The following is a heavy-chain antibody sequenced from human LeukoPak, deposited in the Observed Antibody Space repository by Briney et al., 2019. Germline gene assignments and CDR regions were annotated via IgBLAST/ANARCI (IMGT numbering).Heavy chain of an antibody. D-gene: IGHD4-17*01. CDR3: ATPLLMTTVTTLDY. V-gene: IGHV1-18*01. CDR1: GYTFTSYG. J-gene: IGHJ4*02. Sequence: ASVKVSCKASGYTFTSYGISWVRQAPGQGLEWMGWISAYNGNTNYAQKLQGRVTMTEDTSTDTAYMELSSLRSEDTAVYYCATPLLMTTVTTLDYWGQGTLVTVSS. CDR2: ISAYNGNT.